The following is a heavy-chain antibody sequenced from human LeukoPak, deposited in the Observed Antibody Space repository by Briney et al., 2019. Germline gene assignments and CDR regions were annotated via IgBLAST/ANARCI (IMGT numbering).Heavy chain of an antibody. J-gene: IGHJ4*02. CDR1: GGSFSGYY. CDR3: ARGAPRYCSSTSCYGGDY. CDR2: INHSGST. Sequence: SETLSLTCAVYGGSFSGYYWSWIRQPPGKGLEWIGEINHSGSTNYNASLKSRVTISVDTSKNQFSLKLSSVTAADTAVYYCARGAPRYCSSTSCYGGDYWGQGTLVTVSS. D-gene: IGHD2-2*01. V-gene: IGHV4-34*01.